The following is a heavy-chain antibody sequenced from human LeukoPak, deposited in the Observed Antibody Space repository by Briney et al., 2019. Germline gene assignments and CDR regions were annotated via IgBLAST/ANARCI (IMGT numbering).Heavy chain of an antibody. J-gene: IGHJ6*02. D-gene: IGHD3-22*01. V-gene: IGHV3-49*04. CDR2: IRSKTYGGTT. Sequence: GGSLSLSCTASGFTFGDYAMNCVRQAPGKGREWVGFIRSKTYGGTTQYAASVRGRFTISRDDSKSIAYLQMNSLKTEDTAVYYCTRVKDHSSGTFYYYYGMDVWGQGTTVTVSS. CDR1: GFTFGDYA. CDR3: TRVKDHSSGTFYYYYGMDV.